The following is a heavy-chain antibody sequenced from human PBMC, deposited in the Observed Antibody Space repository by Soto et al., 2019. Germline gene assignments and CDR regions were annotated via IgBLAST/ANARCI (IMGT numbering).Heavy chain of an antibody. CDR2: IYSGGST. D-gene: IGHD2-15*01. CDR1: GFTVSGDY. Sequence: EVQLVESGGGLVQPGGSLRLSCAASGFTVSGDYMSWVRKAPGKGLEWVSGIYSGGSTYYTDSVKGRFTISRHISKNTLYLQMNSLGAEDTAVYYCARDYCSGGSCYSEYWGQGTLVTVSS. J-gene: IGHJ4*02. CDR3: ARDYCSGGSCYSEY. V-gene: IGHV3-53*04.